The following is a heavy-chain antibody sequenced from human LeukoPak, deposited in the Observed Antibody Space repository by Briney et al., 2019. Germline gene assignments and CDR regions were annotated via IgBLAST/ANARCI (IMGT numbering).Heavy chain of an antibody. CDR1: GFTFSSYS. CDR2: ITGSSSYI. CDR3: AELGITMIGGV. V-gene: IGHV3-21*01. J-gene: IGHJ6*04. Sequence: GGSLRLSCAASGFTFSSYSMNWVRQAPGKGLEWVSSITGSSSYIYYADSLKGRFTISRDNAKNSLYLQMNSLRAEDTAVYYCAELGITMIGGVWGKGTTVTVSS. D-gene: IGHD3-10*02.